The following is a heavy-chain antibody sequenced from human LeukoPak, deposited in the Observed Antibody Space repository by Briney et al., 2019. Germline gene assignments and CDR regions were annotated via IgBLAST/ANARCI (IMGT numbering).Heavy chain of an antibody. J-gene: IGHJ4*02. V-gene: IGHV4-4*07. D-gene: IGHD3-10*01. CDR1: GGSISSYY. CDR2: IYTSGST. CDR3: ARDFGEGLVFDY. Sequence: SETVSLPCTVSGGSISSYYWSWIRQPAGKGLEWIGRIYTSGSTNYNPSLKSRVTMSVDTSKNQFSLKLSSVTAADTAVYYCARDFGEGLVFDYWGQGTLVTVSS.